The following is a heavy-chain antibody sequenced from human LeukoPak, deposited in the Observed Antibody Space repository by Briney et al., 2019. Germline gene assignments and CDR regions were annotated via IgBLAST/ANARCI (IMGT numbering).Heavy chain of an antibody. D-gene: IGHD1-26*01. CDR2: ISSSGSTT. Sequence: PGGSLRLSCAASGFTFSDYYMSWIRQAPGKGLEWVSYISSSGSTTYYADSVKGRFTISRDNAKNSLYLKMTTVRAEDTAVYYCAREGGGVGHTKHWGQGTLVTVSS. CDR1: GFTFSDYY. CDR3: AREGGGVGHTKH. J-gene: IGHJ1*01. V-gene: IGHV3-11*04.